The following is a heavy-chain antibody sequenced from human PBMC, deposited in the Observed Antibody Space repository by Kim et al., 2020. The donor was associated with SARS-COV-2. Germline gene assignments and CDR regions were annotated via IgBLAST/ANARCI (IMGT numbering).Heavy chain of an antibody. D-gene: IGHD6-13*01. J-gene: IGHJ4*02. V-gene: IGHV1-69*13. CDR1: GGTFSSYA. Sequence: SVKVSCKASGGTFSSYAISWVRQAPGQGLEWMGGIIPIFGTANYAQKFQGRVTITADESTSTAYMELSSLRSEDTAVYYCAKEQYSSSWTGPVDYWGQGTLVTVSS. CDR2: IIPIFGTA. CDR3: AKEQYSSSWTGPVDY.